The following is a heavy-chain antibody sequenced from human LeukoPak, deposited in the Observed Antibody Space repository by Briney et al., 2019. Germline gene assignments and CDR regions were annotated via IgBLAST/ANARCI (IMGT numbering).Heavy chain of an antibody. CDR2: INPSGGST. D-gene: IGHD2-2*01. V-gene: IGHV1-46*01. CDR3: AVVPAAMGYWFDP. CDR1: GYTFSSYD. Sequence: VASVKVSCKASGYTFSSYDMHWVRQAPGQGLEWMGGINPSGGSTNYAQKFQGRVTMTRDTSTSTVYMELSSLRSEDTAVYYCAVVPAAMGYWFDPWGQGTLVTVSS. J-gene: IGHJ5*02.